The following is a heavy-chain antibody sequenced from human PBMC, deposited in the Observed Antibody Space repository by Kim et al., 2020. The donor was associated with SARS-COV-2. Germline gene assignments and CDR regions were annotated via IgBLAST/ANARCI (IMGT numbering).Heavy chain of an antibody. CDR1: GGSISSYY. D-gene: IGHD6-13*01. Sequence: SETLSLTCTVSGGSISSYYWSWIRQPPGTGLEWIGYIYYSGSTNYNPSLKSRVTISVDTSKNQFSLKLSSVTAADTAVYYCAREDGQQLGIDYWGQGTLVTVSS. V-gene: IGHV4-59*01. CDR3: AREDGQQLGIDY. CDR2: IYYSGST. J-gene: IGHJ4*02.